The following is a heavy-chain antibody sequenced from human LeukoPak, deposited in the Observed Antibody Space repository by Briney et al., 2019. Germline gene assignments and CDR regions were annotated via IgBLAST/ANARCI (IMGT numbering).Heavy chain of an antibody. D-gene: IGHD3-10*01. V-gene: IGHV1-69*04. J-gene: IGHJ6*02. CDR2: IIPILGIA. CDR3: ARSRITMVRGVISPNYYYGMDV. CDR1: GGTFSSYA. Sequence: SVKVSCKASGGTFSSYAISWVRQAPGQGLEWLGRIIPILGIANYAQKFQGRVTITADKSTSTAYMELSSLRSEDTAVYYCARSRITMVRGVISPNYYYGMDVWGQGTTVTVSS.